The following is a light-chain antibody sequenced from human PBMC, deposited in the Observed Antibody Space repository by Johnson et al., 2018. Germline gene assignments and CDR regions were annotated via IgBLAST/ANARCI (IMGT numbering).Light chain of an antibody. CDR2: ENN. J-gene: IGLJ1*01. V-gene: IGLV1-51*02. CDR3: GTWDSSLSAGNV. Sequence: QSVLTQPPSVSAAPGQKVTISCSGSSSNIGNNYVSWYQQLPGTAPKLLIYENNKRPSGIPDRFSGSKSGTSATLGITGLQTGDAADYYCGTWDSSLSAGNVFRTGTKFTVL. CDR1: SSNIGNNY.